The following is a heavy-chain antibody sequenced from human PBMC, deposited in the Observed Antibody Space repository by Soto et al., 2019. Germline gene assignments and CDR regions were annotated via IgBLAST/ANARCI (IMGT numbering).Heavy chain of an antibody. J-gene: IGHJ4*01. CDR2: ISAYNGNT. CDR1: VYTYASTG. CDR3: APGALAAGVGDY. Sequence: GASVMARWEASVYTYASTGLRWGMQSPGRGLEWMGWISAYNGNTNYAQKLQGRVTRTTDTSTSTAYMELRSLRSDDPPVYNCAPGALAAGVGDYW. V-gene: IGHV1-18*04. D-gene: IGHD6-13*01.